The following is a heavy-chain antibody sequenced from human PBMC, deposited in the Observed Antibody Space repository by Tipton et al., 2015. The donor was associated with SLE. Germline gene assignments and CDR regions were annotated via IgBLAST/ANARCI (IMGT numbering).Heavy chain of an antibody. Sequence: QLVQSGAEVKKPGASVNVFCKASGYSFTTYDISWVRQAPGQGLEWMGWISTYNGKTKYAQKLRSRVTMTTDTSTSTAHMELRSLRSDDTAVYYCARAPQWEPPTFDIWGQGTMVTVSS. D-gene: IGHD1-26*01. CDR1: GYSFTTYD. CDR2: ISTYNGKT. J-gene: IGHJ3*02. V-gene: IGHV1-18*01. CDR3: ARAPQWEPPTFDI.